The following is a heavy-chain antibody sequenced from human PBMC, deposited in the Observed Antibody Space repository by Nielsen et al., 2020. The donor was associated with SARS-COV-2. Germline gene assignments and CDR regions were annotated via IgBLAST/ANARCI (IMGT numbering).Heavy chain of an antibody. CDR1: GFTFRSYW. D-gene: IGHD3-10*01. V-gene: IGHV3-7*01. J-gene: IGHJ6*02. CDR2: IKQDGSEK. CDR3: ARDEVVVRGVGDYYGMDV. Sequence: SLNLSCASSGFTFRSYWMSLVRQAPGKGLEWVANIKQDGSEKYYVDSVKGRFTISRDNAKNSLYLQMNSLRAEDTAVYYCARDEVVVRGVGDYYGMDVWGQGTTVTVSS.